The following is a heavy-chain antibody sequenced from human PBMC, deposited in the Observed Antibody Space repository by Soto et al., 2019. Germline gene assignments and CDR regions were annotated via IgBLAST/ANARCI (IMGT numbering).Heavy chain of an antibody. V-gene: IGHV3-9*01. CDR3: TKGGYDLIYYFGMDV. J-gene: IGHJ6*02. Sequence: EVQLIESGGGWVQPGTSLRVSCAAYGYTFHEHAMHWVRQAPGKGLEWVSGISSDGDTIAYADSVQGRFTVFRDNAKNSLYLQMNSLRAEDTALYYCTKGGYDLIYYFGMDVWGQGTTVTICS. D-gene: IGHD5-12*01. CDR2: ISSDGDTI. CDR1: GYTFHEHA.